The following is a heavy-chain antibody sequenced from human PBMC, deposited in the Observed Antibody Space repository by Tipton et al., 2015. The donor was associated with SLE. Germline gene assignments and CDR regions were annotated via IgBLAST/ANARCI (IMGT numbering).Heavy chain of an antibody. CDR2: IYHSGST. CDR1: GFSISSGYY. V-gene: IGHV4-38-2*01. J-gene: IGHJ5*02. D-gene: IGHD3-3*01. CDR3: AKFFGQPYNWFDP. Sequence: TLSLTCAVSGFSISSGYYWGWIRQPPGKGLEWIGSIYHSGSTYYNPSLKSRVTISVDTSKNQFSLKLSSVTAADTAVYYCAKFFGQPYNWFDPWGQGTLVTVSS.